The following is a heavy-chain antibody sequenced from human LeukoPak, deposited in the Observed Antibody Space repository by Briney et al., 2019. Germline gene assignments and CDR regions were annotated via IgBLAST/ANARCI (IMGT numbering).Heavy chain of an antibody. CDR2: ISASGAGT. CDR3: AKDSGNSGWYVDN. J-gene: IGHJ4*02. Sequence: PGGSLRLSCAASGFTFSSYAMRWFRQAPAKGLEWVSSISASGAGTYYADSVKGRFTISRDNSKNTVYLRMNSLRAEDTAVYYCAKDSGNSGWYVDNWGQGTLVTVSS. V-gene: IGHV3-23*01. CDR1: GFTFSSYA. D-gene: IGHD6-19*01.